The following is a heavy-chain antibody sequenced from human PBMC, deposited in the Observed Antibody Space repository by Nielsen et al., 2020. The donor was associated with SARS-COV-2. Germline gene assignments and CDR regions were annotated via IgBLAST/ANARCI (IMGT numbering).Heavy chain of an antibody. CDR2: IYYSGST. V-gene: IGHV4-59*12. D-gene: IGHD2-21*02. CDR3: ARAYCGGDCYSDWFDP. Sequence: SETLSLTCNVSGGSIGTYFWNWIRQSPGKGLEWIGHIYYSGSTNYNPSLKSRVTISVDTPKNQFSLKLSSVTAADTAVYYCARAYCGGDCYSDWFDPWGQGTLVTVSS. J-gene: IGHJ5*02. CDR1: GGSIGTYF.